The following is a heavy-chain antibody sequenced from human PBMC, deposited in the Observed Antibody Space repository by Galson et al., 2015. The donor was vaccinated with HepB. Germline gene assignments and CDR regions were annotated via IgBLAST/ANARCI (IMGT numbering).Heavy chain of an antibody. CDR1: GFTLSSNT. D-gene: IGHD2-2*01. V-gene: IGHV3-23*01. CDR3: AKGGIVVIPAAKDKRDAFDI. J-gene: IGHJ3*02. CDR2: ISGSGGRT. Sequence: SLRLSCAASGFTLSSNTMSWVRQAPGKGLEWVSGISGSGGRTYYADPVKGRFTISRDNSKNTLFLQMNSLRAEDTAIYYCAKGGIVVIPAAKDKRDAFDIWGQGTMVTVS.